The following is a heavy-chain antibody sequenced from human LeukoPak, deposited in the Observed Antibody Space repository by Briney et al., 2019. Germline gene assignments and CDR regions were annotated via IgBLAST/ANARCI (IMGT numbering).Heavy chain of an antibody. CDR1: GGSISSSSYY. CDR2: IYYSGST. V-gene: IGHV4-39*07. Sequence: SETLSLTCTVSGGSISSSSYYWGWIRQPPRRGLEWIGTIYYSGSTYYNPSLKSRVTISVDTSKNQFSLKLSSVTAADTAVYYCARSSNDAFDIWGQGTMVTVSS. J-gene: IGHJ3*02. D-gene: IGHD6-13*01. CDR3: ARSSNDAFDI.